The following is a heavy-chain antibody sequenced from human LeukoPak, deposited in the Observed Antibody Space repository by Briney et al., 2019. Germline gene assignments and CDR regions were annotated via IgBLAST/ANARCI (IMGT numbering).Heavy chain of an antibody. CDR3: ARSPVAGTGIWYFDY. CDR1: GGSISGSY. J-gene: IGHJ4*02. Sequence: PSETLSLTCTVSGGSISGSYWSWIRQPPGKGLEWIGHIYYLGTTKYNPSLKSRLTISVDTSKNQLSLKLSSLTAADTALYYCARSPVAGTGIWYFDYWGQGTLVTVSS. D-gene: IGHD6-19*01. V-gene: IGHV4-59*12. CDR2: IYYLGTT.